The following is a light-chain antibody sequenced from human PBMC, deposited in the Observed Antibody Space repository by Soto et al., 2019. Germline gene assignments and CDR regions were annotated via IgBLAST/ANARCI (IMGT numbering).Light chain of an antibody. Sequence: AIQMTQSPSSLSASVGDRVTITCRASQGIRDELGWYQQKAGKAPNLLISAASRLQSGVPSRFSGRGSGTDFTLTISSLQPEDFATYYCQKYKSAPYTFGPGTKVDIK. CDR2: AAS. CDR3: QKYKSAPYT. CDR1: QGIRDE. V-gene: IGKV1-6*01. J-gene: IGKJ3*01.